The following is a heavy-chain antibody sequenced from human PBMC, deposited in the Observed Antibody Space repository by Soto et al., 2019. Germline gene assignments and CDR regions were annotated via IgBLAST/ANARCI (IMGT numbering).Heavy chain of an antibody. D-gene: IGHD1-26*01. CDR3: ARLLTEGATFREDAFDL. Sequence: QVQLVQSGGDVKTPGASVKVSCTTFRYTFPSHGIAWVRQAPGQGLEWIGWISTFNGKTDYAQKFQGRVTMTADTLTSTVHMELRSLRSDDTAVYYCARLLTEGATFREDAFDLWGPGTKVTVSS. CDR2: ISTFNGKT. V-gene: IGHV1-18*01. J-gene: IGHJ3*01. CDR1: RYTFPSHG.